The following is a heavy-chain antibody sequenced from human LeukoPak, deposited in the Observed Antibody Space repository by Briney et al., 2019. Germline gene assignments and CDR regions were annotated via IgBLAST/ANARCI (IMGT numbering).Heavy chain of an antibody. J-gene: IGHJ4*02. CDR1: GGSINNYY. CDR3: ARVRDSGYYTSDY. CDR2: INHSGST. V-gene: IGHV4-59*08. D-gene: IGHD5-12*01. Sequence: PSETLSLTCTVSGGSINNYYWSWIRQPPGEGLEWIGSINHSGSTYYNPSLKSRVTISVDTSKNQFSLKLSSVTAADTAVYYCARVRDSGYYTSDYWGQGTLVTVSS.